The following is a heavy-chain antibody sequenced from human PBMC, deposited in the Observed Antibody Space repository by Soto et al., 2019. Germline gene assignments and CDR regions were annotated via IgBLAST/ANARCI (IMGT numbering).Heavy chain of an antibody. CDR3: ARDFEYYDSSDYAFDI. Sequence: ASVKVSCKASGYTFTSYGISWVRQAPGQGLEWMGWISAYNGNTNYAQKLRGRVTMTTDTSTSTAYMELRSLRSDDTAVYYCARDFEYYDSSDYAFDIWGQGTMVTVSS. J-gene: IGHJ3*02. D-gene: IGHD3-22*01. V-gene: IGHV1-18*01. CDR2: ISAYNGNT. CDR1: GYTFTSYG.